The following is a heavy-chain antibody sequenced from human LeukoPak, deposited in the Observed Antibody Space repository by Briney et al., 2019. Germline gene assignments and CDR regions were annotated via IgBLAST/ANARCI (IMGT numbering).Heavy chain of an antibody. Sequence: SQTLSLTCAVSGGSISSGGYSWSWIRQPPGKGLEWIGYIYHSGTTYYNPSLKSRVTISVDRSKNQFSLKLSSVTAADTAVYYCARSSQAYCGGDCYRLDPWGQGTLVTVSS. J-gene: IGHJ5*02. D-gene: IGHD2-21*02. CDR3: ARSSQAYCGGDCYRLDP. CDR2: IYHSGTT. CDR1: GGSISSGGYS. V-gene: IGHV4-30-2*01.